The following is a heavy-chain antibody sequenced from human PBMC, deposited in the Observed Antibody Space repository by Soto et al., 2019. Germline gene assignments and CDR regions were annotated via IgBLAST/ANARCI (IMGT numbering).Heavy chain of an antibody. D-gene: IGHD3-3*01. J-gene: IGHJ4*02. V-gene: IGHV3-23*01. CDR1: GFTFSSYA. Sequence: GGSLRLSCAASGFTFSSYAMSWVRQAPGKGLEWVSAISGSGGSTYYADSVKGRFTISRDNSKNTLYLQMNSLRAEDTAVYYCAKENVLRFLEWLSGGASDYWGQGTLVTVSS. CDR2: ISGSGGST. CDR3: AKENVLRFLEWLSGGASDY.